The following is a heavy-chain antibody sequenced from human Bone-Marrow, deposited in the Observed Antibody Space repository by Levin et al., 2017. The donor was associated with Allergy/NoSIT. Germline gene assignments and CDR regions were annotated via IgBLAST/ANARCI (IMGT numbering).Heavy chain of an antibody. D-gene: IGHD4-11*01. CDR3: ARDTVRGGGYFDY. J-gene: IGHJ4*02. V-gene: IGHV4-59*01. CDR1: GDSISGYY. CDR2: IFHSGST. Sequence: SETLSLTCTVSGDSISGYYWTWIRQSPGKGLVWVGNIFHSGSTKYNPSLKSRVALSVDTSKNQFSLKLSSVTAADTAVYYCARDTVRGGGYFDYWGQGTLVTVSS.